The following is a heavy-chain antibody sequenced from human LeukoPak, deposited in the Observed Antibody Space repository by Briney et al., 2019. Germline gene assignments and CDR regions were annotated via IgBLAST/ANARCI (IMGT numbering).Heavy chain of an antibody. CDR3: AKDNYDYGDYDGGDY. D-gene: IGHD4-17*01. Sequence: GGSLRLSCAASGFTFSRSAMTWVRQGPGTGLEFVASIIYSGGATYYADSVKGRFTISRDNSKNTLYLQMNSLRAEDTAVYYCAKDNYDYGDYDGGDYWGQGTLVTVSS. V-gene: IGHV3-23*01. CDR2: IIYSGGAT. J-gene: IGHJ4*02. CDR1: GFTFSRSA.